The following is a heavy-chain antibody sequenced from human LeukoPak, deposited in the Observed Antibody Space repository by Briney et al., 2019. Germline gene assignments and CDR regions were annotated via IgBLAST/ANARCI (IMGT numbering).Heavy chain of an antibody. Sequence: VGSLRLSCAPSGFTFSSYWMSWVRQAPGKGLEWVANIKQDGSEIYYVDSVKGRFTISRDNAKNSLYLQMNSLRAEDTAVYYCARAASGTGTSHFYYWGPGTLVTVSS. CDR3: ARAASGTGTSHFYY. J-gene: IGHJ4*02. CDR1: GFTFSSYW. V-gene: IGHV3-7*01. CDR2: IKQDGSEI. D-gene: IGHD1-7*01.